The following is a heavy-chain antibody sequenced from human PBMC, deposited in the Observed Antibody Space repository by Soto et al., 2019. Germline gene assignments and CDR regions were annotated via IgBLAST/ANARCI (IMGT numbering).Heavy chain of an antibody. CDR2: ISHSGST. Sequence: SSETLSLTCAVSSGSIGNSNWWSWVRQPPGKGLEWIGEISHSGSTSYNPSLKSRVALSLDKSKNQFSLKLNSVSAADTAVYYCARFYFGRHTSRPYYWGQGTPVTVSS. D-gene: IGHD3-10*01. V-gene: IGHV4-4*02. CDR3: ARFYFGRHTSRPYY. CDR1: SGSIGNSNW. J-gene: IGHJ4*02.